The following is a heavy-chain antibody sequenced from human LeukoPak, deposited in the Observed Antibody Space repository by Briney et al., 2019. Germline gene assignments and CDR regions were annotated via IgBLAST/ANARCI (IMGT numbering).Heavy chain of an antibody. V-gene: IGHV3-23*01. Sequence: GGSLRLSCEASGFTFSAYAMTWVRQAPGQGLEWVSSIGSDNKPHYSESVKGRFAISRDNSKSMLFLQLNSLRAEDTAVYYCARDNGNKYYFDYWGQGTLVTVSS. CDR2: IGSDNKP. CDR1: GFTFSAYA. CDR3: ARDNGNKYYFDY. J-gene: IGHJ4*02. D-gene: IGHD2-8*01.